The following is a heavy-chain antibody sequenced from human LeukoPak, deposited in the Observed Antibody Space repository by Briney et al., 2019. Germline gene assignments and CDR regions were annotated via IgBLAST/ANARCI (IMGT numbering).Heavy chain of an antibody. D-gene: IGHD6-19*01. CDR3: ASSNPLAVAGTIDY. CDR2: INPSGGST. Sequence: ASVKVSCKASGYTFTSYYMHWVRQAPGQGLEWMGIINPSGGSTSYAQKFQGRVTMTRGTSTSTVYMELSSLRSEDTAVYYCASSNPLAVAGTIDYWGQGTLSPSPQ. V-gene: IGHV1-46*01. CDR1: GYTFTSYY. J-gene: IGHJ4*02.